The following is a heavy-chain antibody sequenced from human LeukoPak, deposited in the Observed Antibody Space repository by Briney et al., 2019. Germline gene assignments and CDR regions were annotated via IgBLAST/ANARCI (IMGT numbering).Heavy chain of an antibody. Sequence: SETLSLTCTVSGGSISSSSYYWGWIRQPPGKGLEWIGYIYYSGSTNYNPSLKSRVTISVDTSKNQFSLKLSSVTAADTAVYYCARTAMVRNYYYYMDVWGKGTTVTVSS. CDR3: ARTAMVRNYYYYMDV. CDR1: GGSISSSSYY. J-gene: IGHJ6*03. V-gene: IGHV4-61*05. CDR2: IYYSGST. D-gene: IGHD5-18*01.